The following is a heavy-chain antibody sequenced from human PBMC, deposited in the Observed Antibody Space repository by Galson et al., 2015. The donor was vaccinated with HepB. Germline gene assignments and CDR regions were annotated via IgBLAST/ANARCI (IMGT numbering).Heavy chain of an antibody. CDR1: GYTFFSYG. Sequence: SVKVSCKASGYTFFSYGISWVRQAPGQGLEWMGWINTENGHTNYAQNFQGRVTMTKDTSTTTVYMELRSLRSDDTAVYYCARGGVAVPGFMDVRGKGTTVTVSS. D-gene: IGHD5-12*01. CDR2: INTENGHT. V-gene: IGHV1-18*01. J-gene: IGHJ6*03. CDR3: ARGGVAVPGFMDV.